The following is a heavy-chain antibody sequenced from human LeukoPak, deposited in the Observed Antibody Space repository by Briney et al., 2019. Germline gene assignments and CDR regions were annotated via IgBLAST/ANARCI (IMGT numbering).Heavy chain of an antibody. Sequence: GSLRLSCAASGFTFSSHGMHWVRQAPGKGLEWVAVIWPDGNNKYYADSVKGRFTISRDNSKNTLYVQMNSLRAEDTAVYYCAKAAFDIWGQGTMVTVSS. V-gene: IGHV3-33*06. CDR2: IWPDGNNK. CDR3: AKAAFDI. CDR1: GFTFSSHG. J-gene: IGHJ3*02.